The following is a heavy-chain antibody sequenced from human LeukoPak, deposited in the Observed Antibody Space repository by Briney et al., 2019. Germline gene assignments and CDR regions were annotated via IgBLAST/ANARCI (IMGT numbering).Heavy chain of an antibody. J-gene: IGHJ4*02. Sequence: SETLSLTCTVSGGSISSSSYYWGWIRQPPGKGLEWIGSIYYSGSTYYNPSLKIRVTISVDTSKNQFSLKLSSVTAADTAVYYWARDRLEIPSSGGGYYSDYWGQGTLVTVSS. CDR2: IYYSGST. D-gene: IGHD5-24*01. CDR3: ARDRLEIPSSGGGYYSDY. CDR1: GGSISSSSYY. V-gene: IGHV4-39*07.